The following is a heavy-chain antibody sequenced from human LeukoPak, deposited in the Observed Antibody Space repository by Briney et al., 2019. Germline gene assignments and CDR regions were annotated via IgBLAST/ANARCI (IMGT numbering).Heavy chain of an antibody. Sequence: PGGSLRLSCAASGLTFSSYDMHWVRQATGKGLEWVSAIGTAGDTYYPGSVKGRFTMSRENAKNSLYLQMNSLRAGDTAVYYCARAATAYYYMDVWGKGTTVTVSS. CDR3: ARAATAYYYMDV. CDR1: GLTFSSYD. V-gene: IGHV3-13*01. CDR2: IGTAGDT. J-gene: IGHJ6*03. D-gene: IGHD5-24*01.